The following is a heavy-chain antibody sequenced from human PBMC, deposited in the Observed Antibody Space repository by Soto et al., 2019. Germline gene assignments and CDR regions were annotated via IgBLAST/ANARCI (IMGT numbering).Heavy chain of an antibody. Sequence: ACSQRMCCADAEIAFPSRRRHWVRKAPGKGLEWVSSIRRDGDTIYHADSVKGRFTISRDNAKNSLFLQMNTLRAEDTAVYYCARDRGADYYESGVRYDMDVWGQGTTVTVPS. CDR1: EIAFPSRR. V-gene: IGHV3-48*01. J-gene: IGHJ6*03. D-gene: IGHD3-10*01. CDR2: IRRDGDTI. CDR3: ARDRGADYYESGVRYDMDV.